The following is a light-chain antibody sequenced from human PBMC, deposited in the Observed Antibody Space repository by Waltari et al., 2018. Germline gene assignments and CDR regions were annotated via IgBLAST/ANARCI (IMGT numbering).Light chain of an antibody. Sequence: DXHMTQSPXXXSAXXGDRXXIPCPACQFINTYLNWYQQKPGRAXXXVINAASNLHVGVPSRFHGSXFGTEFTLTINNLXXXDXATXYCQQSFSSPLTFGGGANXEXK. CDR2: AAS. CDR1: QFINTY. CDR3: QQSFSSPLT. V-gene: IGKV1-39*01. J-gene: IGKJ4*01.